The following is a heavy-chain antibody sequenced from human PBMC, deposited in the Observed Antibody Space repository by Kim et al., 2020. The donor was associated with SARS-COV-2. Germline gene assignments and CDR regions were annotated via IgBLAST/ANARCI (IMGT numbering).Heavy chain of an antibody. Sequence: GKTIYAQKCQGRVTMTEDTSTDTAYMELSSLRSEDTAVYYCAQLLGAFDIWGQGTMVTVSS. CDR2: GKT. D-gene: IGHD2-2*01. V-gene: IGHV1-24*01. J-gene: IGHJ3*02. CDR3: AQLLGAFDI.